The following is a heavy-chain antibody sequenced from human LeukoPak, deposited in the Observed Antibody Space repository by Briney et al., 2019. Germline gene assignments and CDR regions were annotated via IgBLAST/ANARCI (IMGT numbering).Heavy chain of an antibody. D-gene: IGHD1-26*01. J-gene: IGHJ4*02. V-gene: IGHV1-69*05. CDR1: GGTFSSYA. CDR3: AREVSGSYQGSFFDY. Sequence: ASVKVSCKASGGTFSSYAISWVRQAPGQGLEWMGGIIPIFGTANYAQKFQGRVTITTDESTSTAYMELSSLRSEDTAVYYCAREVSGSYQGSFFDYWGQGTLVTVFS. CDR2: IIPIFGTA.